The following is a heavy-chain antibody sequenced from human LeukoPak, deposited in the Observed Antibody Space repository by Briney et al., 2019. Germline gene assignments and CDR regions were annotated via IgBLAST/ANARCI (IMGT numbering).Heavy chain of an antibody. CDR2: INPGDSDT. V-gene: IGHV5-51*01. Sequence: PGESQKISCATSGYRFTNYWIGWVRQMPGKGLEFMGIINPGDSDTRYSPSFQGQVTISADKSFSTAYLQFHSLKASDTAMYYCARHATTGFTVNRFDPWGQGTLVTVFS. CDR1: GYRFTNYW. D-gene: IGHD1-26*01. J-gene: IGHJ5*02. CDR3: ARHATTGFTVNRFDP.